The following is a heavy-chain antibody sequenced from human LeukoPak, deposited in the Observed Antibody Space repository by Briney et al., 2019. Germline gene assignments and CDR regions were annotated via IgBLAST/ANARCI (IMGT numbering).Heavy chain of an antibody. V-gene: IGHV4-59*12. Sequence: SETLSLTCTVSGGSISSYYWSWIRQPPGKGLEWIGYIYYSGSTNYNPSLKSRVTISVDTSKNQFSLKLSSVTAADTAVYYCASRGGYSSWTPFDPWGQGTLVTVSS. CDR2: IYYSGST. J-gene: IGHJ5*02. CDR1: GGSISSYY. CDR3: ASRGGYSSWTPFDP. D-gene: IGHD6-13*01.